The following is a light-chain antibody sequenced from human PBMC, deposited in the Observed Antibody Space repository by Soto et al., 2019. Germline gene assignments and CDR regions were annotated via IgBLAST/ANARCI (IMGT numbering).Light chain of an antibody. CDR3: SSYTSSSTPGVV. Sequence: QSVLTRPAAVSGSPGQSITISCTGTSSDVGGYNYVSWYQQHPGKAPKLMIYEVSNRPSGVSNRFSGSKSGNTASLTISGLQAEDEADYYCSSYTSSSTPGVVFGGGTQLTVL. V-gene: IGLV2-14*01. CDR2: EVS. CDR1: SSDVGGYNY. J-gene: IGLJ2*01.